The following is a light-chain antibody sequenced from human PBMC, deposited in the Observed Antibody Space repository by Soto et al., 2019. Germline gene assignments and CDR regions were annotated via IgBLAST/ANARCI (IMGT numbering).Light chain of an antibody. CDR2: AAS. Sequence: DIQMTQSPSSLSASVGVRVTITCRASQSISGYLNWYQQKPGKAPKLLIYAASSLQSGVPSRFSGSGSGTDFTLTISSLQPEDFATYYCQQSYSTLLFTFGPGTKVDIK. J-gene: IGKJ3*01. CDR3: QQSYSTLLFT. CDR1: QSISGY. V-gene: IGKV1-39*01.